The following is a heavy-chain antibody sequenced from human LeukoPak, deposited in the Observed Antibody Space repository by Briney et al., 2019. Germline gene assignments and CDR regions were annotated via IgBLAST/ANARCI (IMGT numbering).Heavy chain of an antibody. CDR1: GGSISSGDYY. V-gene: IGHV4-30-4*01. J-gene: IGHJ5*02. CDR3: AREVVAALNWFDP. Sequence: PSQTLSLTCTVSGGSISSGDYYWSWIRQPPGKGLEWIGYIYYSGSTYYNPSLKSRVTISVDTSKNQFSLKLSSVTAADTAVCYCAREVVAALNWFDPWGQGTLVTVSS. D-gene: IGHD2-15*01. CDR2: IYYSGST.